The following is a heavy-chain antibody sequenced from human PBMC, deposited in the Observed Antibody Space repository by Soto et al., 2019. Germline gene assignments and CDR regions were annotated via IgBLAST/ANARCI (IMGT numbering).Heavy chain of an antibody. D-gene: IGHD6-13*01. Sequence: TSETLSLTCTVSGGSISSGGYYWSWIRQHPGKGLEWIGYIYYSGSTYYNPSLKSRVTISVDTSKNQFSLKLSSVTAADTAVYYCAREGIAAAGTIDYWGQGTLVTV. CDR3: AREGIAAAGTIDY. CDR1: GGSISSGGYY. CDR2: IYYSGST. J-gene: IGHJ4*02. V-gene: IGHV4-31*03.